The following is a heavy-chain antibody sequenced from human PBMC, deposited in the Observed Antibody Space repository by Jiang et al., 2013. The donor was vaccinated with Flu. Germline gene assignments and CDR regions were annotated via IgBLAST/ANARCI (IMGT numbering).Heavy chain of an antibody. Sequence: EVKKPGASVKVSCKASGYTFTGYYMHWVRQAPGQGLEWMGRINPNSGGTNYAQKFQGRVTMTRDTSISTAYMELSRLRSDDTAVYYCARGRAAAGHYNWFDPWGQGTLVTVSS. D-gene: IGHD6-13*01. CDR3: ARGRAAAGHYNWFDP. J-gene: IGHJ5*02. CDR2: INPNSGGT. V-gene: IGHV1-2*06. CDR1: GYTFTGYY.